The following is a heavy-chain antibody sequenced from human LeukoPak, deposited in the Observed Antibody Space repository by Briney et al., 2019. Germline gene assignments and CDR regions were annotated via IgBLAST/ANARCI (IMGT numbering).Heavy chain of an antibody. V-gene: IGHV1-69*04. CDR3: ARDRGSGSGNYGGPLFDP. J-gene: IGHJ5*02. CDR2: IVPAVDLV. D-gene: IGHD3-10*01. CDR1: GGTLSSYA. Sequence: SVKVSCKASGGTLSSYAITWVRQAPGQGLEWMGRIVPAVDLVNVAQKFQGRLTITADKSKTTAYMELSSLTYEDTAVYFCARDRGSGSGNYGGPLFDPWGQGTLVTVSS.